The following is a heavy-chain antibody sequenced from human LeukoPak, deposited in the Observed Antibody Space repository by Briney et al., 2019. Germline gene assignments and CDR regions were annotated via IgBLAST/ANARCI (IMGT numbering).Heavy chain of an antibody. Sequence: SQTLSLTCTVSGDSISSGPYYWGWIRQHPGKGLEWMGYIYYTGSTYYNPSLKGRLTISVDTSENQFSLKLSSVTAADTAVYYCARFPTTEGRFDYWGQGTLVTVSS. CDR3: ARFPTTEGRFDY. CDR2: IYYTGST. V-gene: IGHV4-31*03. J-gene: IGHJ4*02. CDR1: GDSISSGPYY. D-gene: IGHD1/OR15-1a*01.